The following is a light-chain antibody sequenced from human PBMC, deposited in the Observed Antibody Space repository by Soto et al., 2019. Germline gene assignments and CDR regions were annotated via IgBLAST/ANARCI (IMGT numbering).Light chain of an antibody. CDR2: GSS. J-gene: IGKJ5*01. Sequence: EIVLTQSPATLSVSPGERATLSCRASQSVSTNLAWYQQKLGQAPRALIYGSSSRATGVPARFSGSGSGTEFTLTISSLQSEDSGIYYCLQDNDWPLSTFGQGTRLEI. V-gene: IGKV3-15*01. CDR3: LQDNDWPLST. CDR1: QSVSTN.